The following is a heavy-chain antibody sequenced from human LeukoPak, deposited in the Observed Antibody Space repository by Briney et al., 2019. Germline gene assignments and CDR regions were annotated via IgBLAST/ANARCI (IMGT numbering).Heavy chain of an antibody. CDR1: GFTFSSYW. CDR3: ARDGFYWYFDL. D-gene: IGHD3-10*01. Sequence: GGSLRLSCAASGFTFSSYWMHWVRQAPGKGLVWVSRINSDGNSTNYADSVKGRFTISRDNAKNTLYLQMNSLRAEDTAVYYCARDGFYWYFDLWGRGTLVTVSS. V-gene: IGHV3-74*01. J-gene: IGHJ2*01. CDR2: INSDGNST.